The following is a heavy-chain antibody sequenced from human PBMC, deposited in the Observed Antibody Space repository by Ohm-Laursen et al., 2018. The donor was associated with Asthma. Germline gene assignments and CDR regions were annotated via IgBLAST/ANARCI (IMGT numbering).Heavy chain of an antibody. CDR2: IYSTGST. V-gene: IGHV4-59*07. CDR3: ARGRGYSYGYYFDY. Sequence: SDTLSLTCTLSGASFSTYYWGWIRQPPGKGLEWIGYIYSTGSTNYNPSLESRVTISIDTSTNQFSLKLSSVTAADTAVYYCARGRGYSYGYYFDYWGQGTLVTVSS. CDR1: GASFSTYY. J-gene: IGHJ4*02. D-gene: IGHD5-18*01.